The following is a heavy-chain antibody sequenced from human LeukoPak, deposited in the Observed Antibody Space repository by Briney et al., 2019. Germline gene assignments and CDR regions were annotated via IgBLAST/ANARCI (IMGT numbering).Heavy chain of an antibody. CDR2: INGSGDKT. V-gene: IGHV3-23*01. J-gene: IGHJ4*02. CDR1: GFTLSNYA. Sequence: GGSLRLSCAASGFTLSNYAMNWVRQAPGKGLEWVSSINGSGDKTYYADSVKGRFTISRDNSKNTLYLQMNSLRAEDTAVYYCAKPARTDYADYWGRGTLVTVSS. CDR3: AKPARTDYADY. D-gene: IGHD1-14*01.